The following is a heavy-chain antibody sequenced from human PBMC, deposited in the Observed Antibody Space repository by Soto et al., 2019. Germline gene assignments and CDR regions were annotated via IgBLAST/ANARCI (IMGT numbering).Heavy chain of an antibody. Sequence: QVQLVQSGAEVKEPGASVKVSCKASGYTFNNYYIHWVRQAPGQGLEWMGRIHPSGGGTTYAQNLHGRVTLTRDTSTATVYMELSSLTSEDTAVYYCANRVSADIDVWGQGTTVTVSS. J-gene: IGHJ6*02. CDR1: GYTFNNYY. V-gene: IGHV1-46*02. CDR2: IHPSGGGT. CDR3: ANRVSADIDV.